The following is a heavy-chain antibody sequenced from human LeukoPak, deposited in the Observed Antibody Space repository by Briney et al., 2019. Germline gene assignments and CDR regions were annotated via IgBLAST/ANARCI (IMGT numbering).Heavy chain of an antibody. CDR1: GFTFSSYA. Sequence: GGSLRLSCAASGFTFSSYAMSWVRQAPGKGLEWVSGISGSGGSTHYADSVKGRFTISRDNSKNTLFLQMNSLRAEDTAVYCCAKGHGSGSYNELDYWGQGTLVTVSS. CDR3: AKGHGSGSYNELDY. V-gene: IGHV3-23*01. CDR2: ISGSGGST. J-gene: IGHJ4*02. D-gene: IGHD3-10*01.